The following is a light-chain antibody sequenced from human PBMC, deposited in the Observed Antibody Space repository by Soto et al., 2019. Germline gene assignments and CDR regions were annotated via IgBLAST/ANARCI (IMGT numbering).Light chain of an antibody. J-gene: IGKJ1*01. CDR2: GAS. CDR1: QSVSYTS. Sequence: EIVLTQSLGTLFLSPGERAILACRASQSVSYTSVAWYQQRPGQAPRLLIYGASYRAPGTPERMSGSGAGTDLTLTISRLEPEDFGVFFGQQYGTSPPTFGQGTKVEIK. V-gene: IGKV3-20*01. CDR3: QQYGTSPPT.